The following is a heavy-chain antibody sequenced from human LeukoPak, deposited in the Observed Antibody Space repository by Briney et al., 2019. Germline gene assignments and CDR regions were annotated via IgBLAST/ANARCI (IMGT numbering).Heavy chain of an antibody. CDR3: AKGAYDSGGYPPVTPDH. J-gene: IGHJ4*02. CDR2: ISGSGGTT. V-gene: IGHV3-23*01. D-gene: IGHD3-10*01. CDR1: GFTFSSYA. Sequence: GGSLRPSCAASGFTFSSYAMSWVRQAPGKGLEWVSAISGSGGTTYYADSLKGRFSISRDNSKSTLFLQMNSLRVEDAAVYYCAKGAYDSGGYPPVTPDHWGQGTLVTVSS.